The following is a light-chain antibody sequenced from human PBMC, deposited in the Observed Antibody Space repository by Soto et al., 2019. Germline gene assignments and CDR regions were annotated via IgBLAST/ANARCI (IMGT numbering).Light chain of an antibody. CDR1: QSVNSN. J-gene: IGKJ1*01. CDR2: DAS. Sequence: EMVLTASPNNLSVSPGERATLSCRASQSVNSNLAWYQQRPGQAPRLLIYDASNRATGIPARFSGSGSGTDFTLTISSLEPEDFAVYYCQQYNNWPRTFGQRT. CDR3: QQYNNWPRT. V-gene: IGKV3D-15*01.